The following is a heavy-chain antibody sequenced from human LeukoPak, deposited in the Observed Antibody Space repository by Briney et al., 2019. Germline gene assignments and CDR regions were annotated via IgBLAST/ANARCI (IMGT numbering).Heavy chain of an antibody. CDR3: AREDGTPYYYYYYMDV. CDR2: IYTSGST. V-gene: IGHV4-61*02. Sequence: SETLSLTCTVSGGSISSGGYYWSWIRQPAGKGLEWIGLIYTSGSTNYNPSLKSRVTMSLDTSKNQFSLKLSSVTAADTAVYYCAREDGTPYYYYYYMDVWGKGTTVTVSS. J-gene: IGHJ6*03. CDR1: GGSISSGGYY.